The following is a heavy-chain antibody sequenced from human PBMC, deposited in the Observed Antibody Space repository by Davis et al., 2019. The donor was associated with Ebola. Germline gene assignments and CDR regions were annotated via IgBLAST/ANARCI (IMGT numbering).Heavy chain of an antibody. Sequence: SETLSLTCTVSGGSISSYYWSWIRQPPGKGLEWIGEINHSGSTKYNPSLKSRVTISVDTSKNQFSLKLSSVTAADTAVYYCARHPAVYYYYYGMDVWGQGTTVTVSS. CDR2: INHSGST. V-gene: IGHV4-34*01. J-gene: IGHJ6*02. CDR1: GGSISSYY. CDR3: ARHPAVYYYYYGMDV.